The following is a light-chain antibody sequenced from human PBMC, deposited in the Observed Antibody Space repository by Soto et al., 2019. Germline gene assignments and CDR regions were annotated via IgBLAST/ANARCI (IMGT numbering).Light chain of an antibody. J-gene: IGKJ2*01. CDR1: QGVGSN. V-gene: IGKV3-15*01. CDR2: DAS. CDR3: QQSYSNPYT. Sequence: IVVTQSPATLSVSPGEGVTLSCRASQGVGSNLAWYQQRPGQAPRLLIYDASTRATGIPDRFSGSGSGTEFTLTISSLQSEDFATYFCQQSYSNPYTFGQGTKVEIK.